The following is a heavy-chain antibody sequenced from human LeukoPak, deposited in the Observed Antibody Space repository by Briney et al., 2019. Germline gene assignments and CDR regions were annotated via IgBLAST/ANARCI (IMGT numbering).Heavy chain of an antibody. D-gene: IGHD3-22*01. CDR1: GGSISSYY. V-gene: IGHV4-59*01. CDR2: TYYSGNT. CDR3: TRGRAYYDSTGYYY. J-gene: IGHJ4*02. Sequence: PSETLSLTCTVSGGSISSYYWTWIRQSPGKGLEWIGHTYYSGNTNYNPSPKSRVTISIDTSKNQFFLKLSSVTAADTAVYYCTRGRAYYDSTGYYYWGRGILVTVSS.